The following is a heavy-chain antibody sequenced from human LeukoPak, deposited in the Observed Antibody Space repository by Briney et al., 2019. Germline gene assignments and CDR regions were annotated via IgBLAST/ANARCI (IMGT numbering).Heavy chain of an antibody. CDR2: ISYDGSNK. CDR1: GFTFSSYA. CDR3: ARDSIQLWHLYNWFDP. Sequence: GGSLRLSCAASGFTFSSYAMHWVRQAPGKGLEWVAVISYDGSNKYYADSVKGRFTISRDNSKNTLYLQMNGLRAEDTAVYYCARDSIQLWHLYNWFDPWGQGTLVTVSS. J-gene: IGHJ5*02. D-gene: IGHD5-18*01. V-gene: IGHV3-30*04.